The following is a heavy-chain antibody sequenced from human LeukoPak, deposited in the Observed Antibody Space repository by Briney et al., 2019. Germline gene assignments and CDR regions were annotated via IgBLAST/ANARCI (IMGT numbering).Heavy chain of an antibody. CDR2: ISGSGGST. J-gene: IGHJ4*02. Sequence: GGSLRLSCAASGFTFSSYATSWVRQAPGKGLEWVSAISGSGGSTYYADSVKGRFTISRDNSKNTLYLQMNSLRAEDTAVYYCAKARGSGLVAMNYWGQGALATVSS. D-gene: IGHD2-8*02. CDR1: GFTFSSYA. CDR3: AKARGSGLVAMNY. V-gene: IGHV3-23*01.